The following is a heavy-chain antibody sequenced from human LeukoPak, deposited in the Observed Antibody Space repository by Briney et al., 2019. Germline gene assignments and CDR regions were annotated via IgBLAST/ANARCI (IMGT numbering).Heavy chain of an antibody. CDR2: ISYDGSNK. Sequence: TGGSLRLSCAASGFTFSSYGMHWVRQAPGKGLEWVAVISYDGSNKYYADSVKGRFTISRDNSKNTLYLQMNSLRADDTAVYYCTRDWSSGPHSASPFESWGQGTLVTVSS. V-gene: IGHV3-30*03. CDR3: TRDWSSGPHSASPFES. D-gene: IGHD6-25*01. CDR1: GFTFSSYG. J-gene: IGHJ4*02.